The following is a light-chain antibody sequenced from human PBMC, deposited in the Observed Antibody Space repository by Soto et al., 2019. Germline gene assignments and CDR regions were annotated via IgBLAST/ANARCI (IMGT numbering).Light chain of an antibody. Sequence: QTVVTQEPSLTVSPGGTFTLTCGSSTGAVTSGHYPYWFQQKPGQAPRTLIYDTSNKQSWTPARFSGSLLGGKAALTLSGAQPEDEAEYYCLRSYSGAGGFGTGTKLTVL. CDR2: DTS. J-gene: IGLJ1*01. CDR3: LRSYSGAGG. V-gene: IGLV7-46*01. CDR1: TGAVTSGHY.